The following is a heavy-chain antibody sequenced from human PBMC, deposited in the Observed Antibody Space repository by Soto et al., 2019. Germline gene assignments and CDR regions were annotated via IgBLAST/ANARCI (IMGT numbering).Heavy chain of an antibody. CDR1: GGSVSSGSYY. CDR3: PTTTGGYSYGEFDY. D-gene: IGHD5-18*01. J-gene: IGHJ4*01. CDR2: IYYSGST. Sequence: QVQLQESGPGLVKPSETLSLTCTVSGGSVSSGSYYWSWIRQPPGKGLEWIGYIYYSGSTNYNPSLISRVTISVDSSKNQFSLKLSSVTAADTAVYYCPTTTGGYSYGEFDYWGHGTLVTVSS. V-gene: IGHV4-61*01.